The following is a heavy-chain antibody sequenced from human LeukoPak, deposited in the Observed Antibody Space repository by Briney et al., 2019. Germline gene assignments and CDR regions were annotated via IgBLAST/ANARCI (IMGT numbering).Heavy chain of an antibody. D-gene: IGHD3-22*01. CDR3: TYDSSGIGAFDI. J-gene: IGHJ3*02. CDR2: IYTSGST. CDR1: GGSISSGSYY. V-gene: IGHV4-61*02. Sequence: SQTLSLTCTVSGGSISSGSYYWSWIRQPAGKGLEWIGRIYTSGSTNYNPSLKSRVTISVDTSKNQFSLKLSSVTAADTAVYCCTYDSSGIGAFDIWGQGTMVTVSS.